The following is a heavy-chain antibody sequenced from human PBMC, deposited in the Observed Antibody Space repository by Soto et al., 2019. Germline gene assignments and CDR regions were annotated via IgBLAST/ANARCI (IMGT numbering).Heavy chain of an antibody. CDR1: GFTFSSYA. J-gene: IGHJ4*02. D-gene: IGHD3-22*01. V-gene: IGHV3-30-3*01. Sequence: GGSLRLSCAASGFTFSSYAMHWVRQAPGKGLEWVAVISYDGSNKYYADSVKGRFTISRDNSKNTLYLQMNSLRAEDTAVYYCARDYYYDSSGYPLRFDYWGQGTLVTVSS. CDR3: ARDYYYDSSGYPLRFDY. CDR2: ISYDGSNK.